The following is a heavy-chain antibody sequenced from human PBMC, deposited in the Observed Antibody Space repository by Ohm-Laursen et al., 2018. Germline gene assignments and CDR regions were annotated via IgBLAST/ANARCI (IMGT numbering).Heavy chain of an antibody. CDR1: GFAFSSYS. CDR2: ISSSSSTI. D-gene: IGHD3-16*01. Sequence: GSLRLSCTASGFAFSSYSMNWVRQAPGKGLEWVSYISSSSSTIYYADSVKGRFTISRDNAKNSLYLQMSSLRAEDTAVYYCARFGVNHGMDVRGQGTTVTVSS. CDR3: ARFGVNHGMDV. V-gene: IGHV3-48*01. J-gene: IGHJ6*02.